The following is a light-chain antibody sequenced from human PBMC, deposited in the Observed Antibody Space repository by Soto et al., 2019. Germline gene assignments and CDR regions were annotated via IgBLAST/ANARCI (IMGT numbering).Light chain of an antibody. CDR1: QSVSSY. Sequence: EIVLTQSPATLSLSPGERATLSCRASQSVSSYLAWYQQTPGQAPRLLIYDASNRATGIPARFSGSGSGTDFTLTISILEPEDFAVYYCQQRSNWPPLFGGGTQVEIK. CDR3: QQRSNWPPL. V-gene: IGKV3-11*01. J-gene: IGKJ4*01. CDR2: DAS.